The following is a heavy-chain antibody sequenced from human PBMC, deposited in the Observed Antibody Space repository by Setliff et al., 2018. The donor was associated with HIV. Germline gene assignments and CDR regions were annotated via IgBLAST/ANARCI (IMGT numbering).Heavy chain of an antibody. Sequence: SETLSLTCTVSGGSISSGGYYWSWIRQHPGKGLEWIGYIYYSGSTYYNPSLKSRVTISVDTSTNQFSLKLSSVTAADTAVYYCAREIRAATIYYYYYMDVWGKGTTVTVSS. CDR1: GGSISSGGYY. CDR2: IYYSGST. J-gene: IGHJ6*03. D-gene: IGHD2-15*01. V-gene: IGHV4-31*03. CDR3: AREIRAATIYYYYYMDV.